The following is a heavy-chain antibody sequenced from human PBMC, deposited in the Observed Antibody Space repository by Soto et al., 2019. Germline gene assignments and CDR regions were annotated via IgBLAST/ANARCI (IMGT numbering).Heavy chain of an antibody. Sequence: GGSLRLSCAASGYNIGSMYTAWVRQAPWKWLEWLSVIFVGYDPYYADSVKGRFTISRDNSKNTLYLQMTSLRAEETALYYCTRASSDRNHMEVWGPGTTVTVS. CDR1: GYNIGSMY. CDR2: IFVGYDP. CDR3: TRASSDRNHMEV. V-gene: IGHV3-53*01. J-gene: IGHJ6*02.